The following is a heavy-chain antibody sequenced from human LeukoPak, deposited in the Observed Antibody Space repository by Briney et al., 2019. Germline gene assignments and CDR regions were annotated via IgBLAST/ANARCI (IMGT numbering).Heavy chain of an antibody. Sequence: GESLKISGKGSGYSFTSYWIGWVRQMPGKGLEWMGIIYPGDSDTRYSPSFQGQVTISADKSISTAYLQWSSLKASDTAMYYCARLRYCGGDCSSVEDFDYWGQGTLVTVSS. D-gene: IGHD2-21*02. J-gene: IGHJ4*02. V-gene: IGHV5-51*01. CDR1: GYSFTSYW. CDR3: ARLRYCGGDCSSVEDFDY. CDR2: IYPGDSDT.